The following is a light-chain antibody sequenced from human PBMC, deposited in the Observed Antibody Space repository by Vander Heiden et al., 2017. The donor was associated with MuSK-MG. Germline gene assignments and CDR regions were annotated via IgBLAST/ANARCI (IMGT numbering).Light chain of an antibody. Sequence: DIQFTQPPSFPSPSVGDRVTITCSASHGISSYLAWYQQKPGKAPKLLIYAASTLQSGVPSRFSGSGSGTEFTLTVSSLHPEDFATYYCQQLNSYPHSFGHGTKLDIK. CDR1: HGISSY. J-gene: IGKJ3*01. V-gene: IGKV1-9*01. CDR2: AAS. CDR3: QQLNSYPHS.